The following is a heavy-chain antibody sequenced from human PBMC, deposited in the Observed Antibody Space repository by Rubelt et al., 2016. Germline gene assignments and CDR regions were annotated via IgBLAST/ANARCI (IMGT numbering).Heavy chain of an antibody. D-gene: IGHD6-13*01. CDR1: GFTFSSYG. CDR3: AKDQGIADAFDI. V-gene: IGHV3-33*06. Sequence: QVQLVESGGGVVQPGRSLRLSCAASGFTFSSYGMHWVRQAPGKGLEWVAVIWYDGSNKYYADAVKGRFTISRDNSKNTRYLQMNSLRAEDTAVYYCAKDQGIADAFDIWGQGTMVTVSS. J-gene: IGHJ3*02. CDR2: IWYDGSNK.